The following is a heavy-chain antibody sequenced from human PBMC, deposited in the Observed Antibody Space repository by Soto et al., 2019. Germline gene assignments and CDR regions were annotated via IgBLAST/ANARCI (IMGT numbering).Heavy chain of an antibody. CDR2: IFSDAER. J-gene: IGHJ6*03. Sequence: SGPTLVNPTETLTLTCNVSGFSLTTGRMGVSWIRQPPGKALEWLAHIFSDAERSYSTSLQGRITISKAGSGSQVVLTMTNMDPSDTGTSFCVRMNADSYACYYDMDVWGLGTTVTVSS. V-gene: IGHV2-26*01. D-gene: IGHD2-21*02. CDR3: VRMNADSYACYYDMDV. CDR1: GFSLTTGRMG.